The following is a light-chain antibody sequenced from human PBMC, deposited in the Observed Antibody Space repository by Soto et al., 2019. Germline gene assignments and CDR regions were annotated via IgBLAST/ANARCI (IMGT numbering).Light chain of an antibody. Sequence: QSALTQPPSASGSPGQSVTISCTGTSSDVGGYNYVSWYQQHPGKAPKFMIYEVSKRPSGVPDRFSGSKSGSTASLTVSGLQAEDEADYYCSSYAGSNVVFGGGTKLTVL. V-gene: IGLV2-8*01. J-gene: IGLJ2*01. CDR2: EVS. CDR1: SSDVGGYNY. CDR3: SSYAGSNVV.